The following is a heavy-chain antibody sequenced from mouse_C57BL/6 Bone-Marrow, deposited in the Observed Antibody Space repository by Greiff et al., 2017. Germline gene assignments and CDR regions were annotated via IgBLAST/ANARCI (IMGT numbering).Heavy chain of an antibody. V-gene: IGHV1-80*01. Sequence: VKLMESGAELVKPGASVKISCKASSYAFRCYWTTWVKQRPGKGLVGNGQIFPGDGDTKSNGKFKGKATLTADKSSSTAYMQLSSLTSEDSAVYFCARYGDYYGPWFAYWGQGTLVTVSA. J-gene: IGHJ3*01. CDR2: IFPGDGDT. CDR1: SYAFRCYW. CDR3: ARYGDYYGPWFAY. D-gene: IGHD1-1*01.